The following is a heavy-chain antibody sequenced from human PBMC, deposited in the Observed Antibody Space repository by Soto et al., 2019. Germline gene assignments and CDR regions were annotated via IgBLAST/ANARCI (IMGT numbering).Heavy chain of an antibody. CDR1: GFTFGDYA. CDR2: IRSKAYGGTT. CDR3: TRDRPSSSGTGLLPQNHYYYYYYGMDV. Sequence: LRLSCTASGFTFGDYAMSWFRQAPGKGLEWVGFIRSKAYGGTTEYAASVKGRFTISRDDSKSIAYLQMNSLKTEDTAVYYCTRDRPSSSGTGLLPQNHYYYYYYGMDVWGQGTTVTVSS. V-gene: IGHV3-49*03. D-gene: IGHD6-6*01. J-gene: IGHJ6*02.